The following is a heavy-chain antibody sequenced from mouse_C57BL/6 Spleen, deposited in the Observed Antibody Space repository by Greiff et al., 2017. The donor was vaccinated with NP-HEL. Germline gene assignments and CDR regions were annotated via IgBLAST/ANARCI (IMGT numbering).Heavy chain of an antibody. CDR1: GYTFTDYY. V-gene: IGHV1-76*01. J-gene: IGHJ4*01. D-gene: IGHD1-1*01. Sequence: QVQLKESGAELVRPGASVKLSCKASGYTFTDYYINWVKQRPGQGLEWIARIYPGSGHTYYNEKFKGKAKLTADTSSSTAYMQLSSLTSEDSAVFFCARVTVVAHYDAMDYWGQGTSVTVSS. CDR2: IYPGSGHT. CDR3: ARVTVVAHYDAMDY.